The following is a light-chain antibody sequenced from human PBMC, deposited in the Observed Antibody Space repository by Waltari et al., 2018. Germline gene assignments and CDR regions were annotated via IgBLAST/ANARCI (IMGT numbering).Light chain of an antibody. CDR1: QTVSSSY. J-gene: IGKJ4*01. V-gene: IGKV3-20*01. CDR3: QQYGNSPPT. CDR2: GAS. Sequence: EIVLTHSPGTLSLSPGERATLSCRASQTVSSSYLAWYQQKPGRSPRLLFYGASIRATGFPDRFNGSGSGSDFTLTISRLEPEDFAVYYCQQYGNSPPTFGGGTRVEIK.